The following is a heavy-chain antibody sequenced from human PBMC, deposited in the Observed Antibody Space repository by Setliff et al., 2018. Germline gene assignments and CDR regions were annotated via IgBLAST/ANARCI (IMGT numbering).Heavy chain of an antibody. V-gene: IGHV3-23*01. J-gene: IGHJ6*03. CDR2: ISGTGGST. Sequence: GESLKISCAASGFPFSSYALSWVRQAPGKGLEWVSAISGTGGSTYYADSVKGRFNISRDNSKNTLYLQMNSLRAEDTAVYYCAKDLLVSGSYYYYYYMDVWGKGTTVTVSS. CDR3: AKDLLVSGSYYYYYYMDV. D-gene: IGHD1-26*01. CDR1: GFPFSSYA.